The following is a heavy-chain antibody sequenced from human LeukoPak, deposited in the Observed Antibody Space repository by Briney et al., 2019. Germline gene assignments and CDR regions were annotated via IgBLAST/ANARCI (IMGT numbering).Heavy chain of an antibody. J-gene: IGHJ4*02. V-gene: IGHV1-2*02. CDR1: GYTFTGYY. Sequence: ASLKVSCKASGYTFTGYYMHCVRQAPGQGLEWMGWINPNSGGTNYAQKFQGRVTMTRDTSISTAYMELSRLRSDDTAVYYCATDAGQQLVRYTLDYWGQGTLVTVSS. CDR3: ATDAGQQLVRYTLDY. D-gene: IGHD6-13*01. CDR2: INPNSGGT.